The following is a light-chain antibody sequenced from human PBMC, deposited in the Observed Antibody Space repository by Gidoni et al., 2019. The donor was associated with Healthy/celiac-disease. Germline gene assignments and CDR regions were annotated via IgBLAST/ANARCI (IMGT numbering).Light chain of an antibody. CDR2: WAS. CDR1: QSVLYSSNNKNY. CDR3: QQYYSTPCS. Sequence: DIVMTQSPDSLAVSLGERATINCKSSQSVLYSSNNKNYLAWYQQKPGQPPKLLIYWASTRESGLPDRFSGSGSGTDFTLTISSLQAEDVAVYYCQQYYSTPCSFGQGTKLEIK. V-gene: IGKV4-1*01. J-gene: IGKJ2*04.